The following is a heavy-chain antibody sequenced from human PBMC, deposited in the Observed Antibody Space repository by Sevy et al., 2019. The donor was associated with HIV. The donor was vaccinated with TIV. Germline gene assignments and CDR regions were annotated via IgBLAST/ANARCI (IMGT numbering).Heavy chain of an antibody. J-gene: IGHJ3*02. D-gene: IGHD2-8*02. CDR3: ARDRKVVLVVYAIPFDAFDI. CDR1: GFTFSYYG. Sequence: GGSLRLSCAASGFTFSYYGIHWVRQAPGKGLEWVAFITYDGSNKHYADSVKGRFTISRENSENTLYLQRNGLRAEDTAMYYCARDRKVVLVVYAIPFDAFDIWGQGTLVTVSS. V-gene: IGHV3-30*02. CDR2: ITYDGSNK.